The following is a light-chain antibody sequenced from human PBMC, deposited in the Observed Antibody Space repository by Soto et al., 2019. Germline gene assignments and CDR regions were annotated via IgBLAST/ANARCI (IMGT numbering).Light chain of an antibody. CDR3: AVWDDSLNGVI. CDR1: SSNIGSNV. J-gene: IGLJ2*01. V-gene: IGLV1-44*01. CDR2: SND. Sequence: QSVLTQPPSASETPGQRVTISCSGSSSNIGSNVVNWYQQLPGTAPKLLIFSNDLRPSGVPDRFSGSKSGTSASLAISGLQSEDEANYYCAVWDDSLNGVIFGGGTKVTVL.